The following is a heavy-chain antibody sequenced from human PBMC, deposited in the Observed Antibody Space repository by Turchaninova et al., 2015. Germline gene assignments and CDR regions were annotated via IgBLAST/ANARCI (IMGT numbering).Heavy chain of an antibody. D-gene: IGHD3-3*01. J-gene: IGHJ6*03. CDR2: IYWDDDK. CDR1: GFSLSTSGVG. V-gene: IGHV2-5*02. CDR3: ARGVVITPRYYYMDV. Sequence: QITLKESGPTLVKPTQTLTLTCTFSGFSLSTSGVGVGWIRPPPGKALEWLSLIYWDDDKRSSPSLKSRLTITKDTPKNQFVLSMTNRDPVDTATYYCARGVVITPRYYYMDVWGKGTTVTVSS.